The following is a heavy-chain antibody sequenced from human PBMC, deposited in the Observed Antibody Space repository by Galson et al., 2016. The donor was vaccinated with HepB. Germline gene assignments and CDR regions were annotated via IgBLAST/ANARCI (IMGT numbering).Heavy chain of an antibody. J-gene: IGHJ4*02. CDR1: GFSFSSYA. Sequence: SLRLSCAASGFSFSSYAMDWVRQAPGKGLEWVSEISGIGATIKYADSVKGRFTISRDNSKNTLYLQMNSLRAEDTAIYYCVKEGKALDYWGQGALVTVSS. CDR2: ISGIGATI. CDR3: VKEGKALDY. V-gene: IGHV3-23*01.